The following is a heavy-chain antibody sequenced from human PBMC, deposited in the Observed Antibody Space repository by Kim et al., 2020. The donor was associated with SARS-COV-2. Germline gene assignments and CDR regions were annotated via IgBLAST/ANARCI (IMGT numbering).Heavy chain of an antibody. CDR2: IYYSGST. CDR3: ARGYGSGWYANFDY. J-gene: IGHJ4*02. CDR1: GGSISSYY. Sequence: SETLSLTCTVSGGSISSYYWSWIRQPPGKGLEWIGYIYYSGSTNYNPSLKSRVTISVDTSKNQFSLKLSSVTAADTAVYYCARGYGSGWYANFDYWGQ. D-gene: IGHD6-19*01. V-gene: IGHV4-59*01.